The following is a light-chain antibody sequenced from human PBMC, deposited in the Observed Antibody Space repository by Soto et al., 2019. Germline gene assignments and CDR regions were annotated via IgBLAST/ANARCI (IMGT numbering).Light chain of an antibody. CDR1: IRDIGGYNF. CDR3: CSYAGSNTLA. CDR2: DVS. J-gene: IGLJ2*01. Sequence: QSALTQPRSVSGSTGQSITISCSGTIRDIGGYNFISWYQQHPGAAPKIIIYDVSKRPSGVPDRFSGSTSGNTASLTISGLQAEDDAFYYCCSYAGSNTLAFGGGTKVTVL. V-gene: IGLV2-11*01.